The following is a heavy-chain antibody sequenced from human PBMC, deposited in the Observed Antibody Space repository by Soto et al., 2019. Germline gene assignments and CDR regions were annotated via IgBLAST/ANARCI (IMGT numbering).Heavy chain of an antibody. D-gene: IGHD4-4*01. CDR1: GFTFSSYA. CDR3: ARVGPFSVTYYYDGMDV. Sequence: QVQLVESGGGVVQPGRSLRLSCAASGFTFSSYAMHWVRQAPGKGLEWVAVISYDGSNKYYADSVKGRFTISRDNSKNTLYLQMNSLRAEDTAVYYCARVGPFSVTYYYDGMDVWGQGTTVTVSS. CDR2: ISYDGSNK. V-gene: IGHV3-30-3*01. J-gene: IGHJ6*02.